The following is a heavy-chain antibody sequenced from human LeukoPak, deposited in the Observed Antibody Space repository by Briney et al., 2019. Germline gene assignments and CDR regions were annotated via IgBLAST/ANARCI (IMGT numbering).Heavy chain of an antibody. CDR1: GFTFSSYG. Sequence: GGSLRLSCAASGFTFSSYGMHWVRQAPGKGLEWVSSISSSSSYIYYADSVKGRFTISRDNAKNSLYLQMNSLRAEDTAVYYCAREGYSSSPGGYYYYMDVWGKGTTVTVSS. J-gene: IGHJ6*03. CDR3: AREGYSSSPGGYYYYMDV. D-gene: IGHD6-6*01. V-gene: IGHV3-21*01. CDR2: ISSSSSYI.